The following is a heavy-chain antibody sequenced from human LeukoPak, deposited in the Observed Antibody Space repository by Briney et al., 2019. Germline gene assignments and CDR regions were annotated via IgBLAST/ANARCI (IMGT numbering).Heavy chain of an antibody. CDR1: GGSFNSGY. CDR2: IYYSGNT. Sequence: MSSETLSLTCTVSGGSFNSGYWSWLRQPPGKGLEWIGYIYYSGNTNYNPSLKSRVTISVDTSKNQFSLKLSSVTAADTAVYYCARRRRFLEWPPGYYYYGMDVWGQGTTVTVSS. CDR3: ARRRRFLEWPPGYYYYGMDV. J-gene: IGHJ6*02. D-gene: IGHD3-3*01. V-gene: IGHV4-59*08.